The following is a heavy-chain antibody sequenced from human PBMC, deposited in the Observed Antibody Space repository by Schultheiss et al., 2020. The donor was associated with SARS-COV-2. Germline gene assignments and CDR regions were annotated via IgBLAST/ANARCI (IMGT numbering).Heavy chain of an antibody. D-gene: IGHD6-13*01. Sequence: GGSLRLSCAASGFTFSSYAMSWVRQAPGKGLEWVSRINSYGSSTSYADSVKGRFTISRDNAKNTLYLQMNSLRAEDTAVYYCARVRIAAAGFVDPWGQGTLVTVSS. CDR3: ARVRIAAAGFVDP. CDR1: GFTFSSYA. V-gene: IGHV3-74*01. J-gene: IGHJ5*02. CDR2: INSYGSST.